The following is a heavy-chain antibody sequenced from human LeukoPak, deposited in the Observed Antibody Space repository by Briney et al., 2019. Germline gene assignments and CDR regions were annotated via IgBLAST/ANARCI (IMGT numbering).Heavy chain of an antibody. CDR2: INPVLGIP. CDR3: ATGPGMGFDY. J-gene: IGHJ4*02. Sequence: SVKVSCKASGGTFSTYIITWVRQAPGQGLEWMGRINPVLGIPNYAQKFQGRVMITADKSTSTAYMELSSLRSDDTAFYYCATGPGMGFDYWGQGTLVTVSS. V-gene: IGHV1-69*02. CDR1: GGTFSTYI. D-gene: IGHD5-24*01.